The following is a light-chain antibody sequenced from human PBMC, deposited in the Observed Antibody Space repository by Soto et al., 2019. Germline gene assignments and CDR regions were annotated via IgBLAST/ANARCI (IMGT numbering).Light chain of an antibody. V-gene: IGLV2-8*01. CDR1: TSDVGGYDY. CDR3: SSYAASNKGV. CDR2: DVS. J-gene: IGLJ2*01. Sequence: QSALTQPPSASGSPGQSVTISCTGTTSDVGGYDYVSWYQQHPGKAPKLMIFDVSKRPSGVPDRFSGSKSGNTASLTVSGLQAEDEADYYCSSYAASNKGVFGGETKLTVL.